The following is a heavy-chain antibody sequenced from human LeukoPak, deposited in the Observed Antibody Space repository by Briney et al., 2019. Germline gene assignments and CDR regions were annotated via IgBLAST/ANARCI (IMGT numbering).Heavy chain of an antibody. Sequence: ASVKVSCKASGYTFTSYYMHWVRQAPGQGLEWMGIIDPSGGSTSYAQKFQGRVTMTRDMSTSTVYMELSSLRSEDTAVYYCARDARGYYYYYYMDVWGKGTTVTVSS. CDR1: GYTFTSYY. CDR2: IDPSGGST. J-gene: IGHJ6*03. CDR3: ARDARGYYYYYYMDV. V-gene: IGHV1-46*01.